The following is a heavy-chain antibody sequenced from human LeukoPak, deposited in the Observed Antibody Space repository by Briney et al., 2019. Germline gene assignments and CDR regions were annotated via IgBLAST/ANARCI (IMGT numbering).Heavy chain of an antibody. V-gene: IGHV3-30*18. CDR3: AKVFEVRGARRPKDY. CDR2: ISHDGGNK. D-gene: IGHD3-10*01. Sequence: PGRSLRLSCAASGFTFSNYGMHWVRQAPGKGLEWVALISHDGGNKFYADSVRDRFTISRDNSKNTLFLQMTSLRIEDTAVYYCAKVFEVRGARRPKDYWGQGTLVIVSS. CDR1: GFTFSNYG. J-gene: IGHJ4*02.